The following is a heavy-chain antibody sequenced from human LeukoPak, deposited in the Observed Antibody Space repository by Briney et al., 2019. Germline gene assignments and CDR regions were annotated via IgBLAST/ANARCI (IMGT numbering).Heavy chain of an antibody. Sequence: ASVKVSCKASGYTFTGYYMHWVRQAPGQGLEWMGWINPNSGGTDYAQKFQGRVTMTRDTSISTAYMELSRLRSDDTAVYYCARGEMATISYFDYWGQGTLVTVSS. CDR2: INPNSGGT. CDR1: GYTFTGYY. CDR3: ARGEMATISYFDY. V-gene: IGHV1-2*02. D-gene: IGHD5-24*01. J-gene: IGHJ4*02.